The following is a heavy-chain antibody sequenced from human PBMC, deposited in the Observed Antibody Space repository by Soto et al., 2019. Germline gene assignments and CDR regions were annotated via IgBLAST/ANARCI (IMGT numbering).Heavy chain of an antibody. J-gene: IGHJ6*02. CDR3: ARDQAVDHYDILTGTSRGGMDV. CDR2: IWYDGSNK. V-gene: IGHV3-33*01. D-gene: IGHD3-9*01. CDR1: GFTFSSYG. Sequence: SGGSLRLSCAASGFTFSSYGMHWVRQAPGKGLEWVAFIWYDGSNKFYADSVKGRFTISRDNSKNTLYLQMNSLRAEDTAVYYCARDQAVDHYDILTGTSRGGMDVWGQGTTVTVSS.